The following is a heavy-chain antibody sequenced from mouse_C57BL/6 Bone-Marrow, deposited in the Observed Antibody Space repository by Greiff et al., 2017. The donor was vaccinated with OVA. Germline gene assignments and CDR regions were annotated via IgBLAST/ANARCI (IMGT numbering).Heavy chain of an antibody. CDR2: IHPSSGST. J-gene: IGHJ3*01. Sequence: QVQLQQPGAELVKPGASVKLSCKASGYTFTSYWMHWVKQRPGQGLEWIGMIHPSSGSTNYNEKFKSKATLTVDKSSSTAYMQLSSLTSEDAAVYYCTRDDGYYPFAYWGQGTLVTVSA. CDR1: GYTFTSYW. D-gene: IGHD2-3*01. CDR3: TRDDGYYPFAY. V-gene: IGHV1-64*01.